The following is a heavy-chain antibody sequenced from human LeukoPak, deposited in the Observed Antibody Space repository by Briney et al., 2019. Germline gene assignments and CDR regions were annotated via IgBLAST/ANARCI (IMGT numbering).Heavy chain of an antibody. CDR1: GYTFTSYD. J-gene: IGHJ4*02. Sequence: ASVKVSCKASGYTFTSYDINWVRQATGQGLEWMGWMNPNSGNTGYAQKFQGRVTMTRNTSISTAYMELSSLRSEDTAVYYCARAGGYCGRISCPYYFDYWGQGSLVAVSS. D-gene: IGHD2-15*01. V-gene: IGHV1-8*01. CDR3: ARAGGYCGRISCPYYFDY. CDR2: MNPNSGNT.